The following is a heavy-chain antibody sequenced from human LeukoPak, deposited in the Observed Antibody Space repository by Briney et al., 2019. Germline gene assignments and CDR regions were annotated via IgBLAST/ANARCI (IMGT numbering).Heavy chain of an antibody. Sequence: PGGSLRLSCAASGFTFDDYAMHWLRQAPGKGLEWVSGISWNSGSIGYADFLKGRFTISRDNAKNSLYLQMNSLRAEDTGLYFCAKDGGGLDVWGKGTTVTVSS. CDR2: ISWNSGSI. CDR3: AKDGGGLDV. V-gene: IGHV3-9*01. J-gene: IGHJ6*04. CDR1: GFTFDDYA.